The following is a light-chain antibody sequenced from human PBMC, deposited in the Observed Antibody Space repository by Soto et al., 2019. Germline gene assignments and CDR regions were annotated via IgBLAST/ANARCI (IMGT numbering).Light chain of an antibody. Sequence: EIVLTQSPGSLSLSLGERATLSCRASQSVDSAFFAWYQQKPGQPPRLLMYGASRRATGIPDRFGGGGSGTDITLTSSRLEHEDFAVYYCQQYASSLTFGQGTKVEI. CDR2: GAS. CDR3: QQYASSLT. J-gene: IGKJ1*01. CDR1: QSVDSAF. V-gene: IGKV3-20*01.